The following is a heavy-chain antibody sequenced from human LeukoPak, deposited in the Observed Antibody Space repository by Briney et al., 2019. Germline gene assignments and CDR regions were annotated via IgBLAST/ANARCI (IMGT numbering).Heavy chain of an antibody. CDR3: ATPGTVTTGFDY. Sequence: ASVKASCKASGYTFTGYYMHWVRQAPGQGLEWMGWINPNSGGTNYAQKFQGRVTMTRDTSISTAYMELSRLRSDDTAVYYCATPGTVTTGFDYWGQGTLVTVSS. CDR2: INPNSGGT. J-gene: IGHJ4*02. V-gene: IGHV1-2*02. D-gene: IGHD4-17*01. CDR1: GYTFTGYY.